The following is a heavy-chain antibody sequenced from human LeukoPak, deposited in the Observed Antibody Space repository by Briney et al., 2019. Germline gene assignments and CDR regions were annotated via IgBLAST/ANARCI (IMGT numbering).Heavy chain of an antibody. D-gene: IGHD6-13*01. J-gene: IGHJ4*02. CDR2: IYPGDSDT. CDR3: TRQEGSMRAQADC. Sequence: GESLKISCKGSGYSFSTYWIGWVRQMPGKGLEWMGIIYPGDSDTRYSPSFQGQVTISADKSISTAYLQWSSLKASDTAMYYCTRQEGSMRAQADCWGQGTLVTVSS. V-gene: IGHV5-51*01. CDR1: GYSFSTYW.